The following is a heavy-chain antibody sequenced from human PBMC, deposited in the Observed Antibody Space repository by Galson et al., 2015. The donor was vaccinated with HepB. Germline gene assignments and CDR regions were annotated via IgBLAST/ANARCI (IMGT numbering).Heavy chain of an antibody. CDR2: ISGSGGST. V-gene: IGHV3-23*01. J-gene: IGHJ4*02. CDR1: GFAFSSYA. CDR3: ARDLRIAAAGSPSPLDY. D-gene: IGHD6-13*01. Sequence: SLRLSCAASGFAFSSYAMSWVRQAPGKGLEWVSAISGSGGSTYYADPVKGRFTISRDNSKNTLYLQMNSLRAEDTAVYYCARDLRIAAAGSPSPLDYWGQGTLVTVSS.